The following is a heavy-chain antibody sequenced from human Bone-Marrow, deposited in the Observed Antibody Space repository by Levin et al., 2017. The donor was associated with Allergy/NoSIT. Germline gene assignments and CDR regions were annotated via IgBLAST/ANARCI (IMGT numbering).Heavy chain of an antibody. Sequence: PSETLSLTCAASGFSVSRNYMSWVRQAPGKGLEWVSLIYSGGDTQYADSVKGRFTISRDNSRNTLYLQMNSLRGDDTAVYYCAGNGVGTAAGTPWGQGTLVTVSS. CDR1: GFSVSRNY. D-gene: IGHD6-13*01. J-gene: IGHJ4*02. V-gene: IGHV3-66*01. CDR2: IYSGGDT. CDR3: AGNGVGTAAGTP.